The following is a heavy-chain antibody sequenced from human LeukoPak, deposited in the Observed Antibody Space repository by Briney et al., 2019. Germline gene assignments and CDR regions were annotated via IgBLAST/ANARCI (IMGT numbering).Heavy chain of an antibody. CDR1: GYTFTGYY. J-gene: IGHJ4*02. V-gene: IGHV1-2*02. D-gene: IGHD3-22*01. CDR2: IKPNSGAS. CDR3: ARDGHDSSGYYPDY. Sequence: ASVKVSCKASGYTFTGYYIHWVRQAPGQGLEWMGWIKPNSGASNFARNFQGRVTMTRDTSISTACIELSRLTSDDTAVYYCARDGHDSSGYYPDYWGQGTLVTVSS.